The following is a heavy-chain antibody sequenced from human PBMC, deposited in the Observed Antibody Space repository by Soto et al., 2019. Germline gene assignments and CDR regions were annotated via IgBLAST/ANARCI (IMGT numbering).Heavy chain of an antibody. CDR2: ISSSRSTI. V-gene: IGHV3-48*01. CDR1: GFTFSSYS. Sequence: EVQLVESGGGLVQPGGSLRLSCAAAGFTFSSYSMNWVRQAPGKGLEWVSYISSSRSTIYYAASVKGRFTISRDNAKNSLYLQMNSLRAEDTAVYYCARDRDGNYFDYWGQGTLVTVSS. J-gene: IGHJ4*02. D-gene: IGHD4-17*01. CDR3: ARDRDGNYFDY.